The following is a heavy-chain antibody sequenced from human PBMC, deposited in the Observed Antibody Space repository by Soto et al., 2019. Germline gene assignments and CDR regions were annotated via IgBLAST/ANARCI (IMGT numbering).Heavy chain of an antibody. Sequence: QVQLVQSGAEVKKPGSSVKVSCKASGGTFSSYAISWVRQAPGQGLEWMGGIIPIFGTANYAQKFQGRVTITADESTSTAYMDLSSMRSEDTAVYYCARAGPPADSSGWYFVYWGQVPLVTVSS. D-gene: IGHD6-19*01. J-gene: IGHJ4*02. CDR2: IIPIFGTA. V-gene: IGHV1-69*01. CDR3: ARAGPPADSSGWYFVY. CDR1: GGTFSSYA.